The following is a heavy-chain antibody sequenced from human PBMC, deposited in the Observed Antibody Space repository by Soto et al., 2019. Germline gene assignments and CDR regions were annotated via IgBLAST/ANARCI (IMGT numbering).Heavy chain of an antibody. CDR3: ARARARNPPEY. CDR1: GYTFTSYA. CDR2: INAGNGNT. J-gene: IGHJ4*02. Sequence: GASVKVSCKASGYTFTSYAMHCVRQAPGQRLEWMGWINAGNGNTKYSQKFQGRVTMTRDTSASTAYMELSSLRSEDTAVYYCARARARNPPEYWGQGTLVTVSS. V-gene: IGHV1-3*01.